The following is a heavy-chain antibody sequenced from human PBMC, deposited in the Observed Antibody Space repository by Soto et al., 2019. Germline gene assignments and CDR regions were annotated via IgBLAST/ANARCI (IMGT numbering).Heavy chain of an antibody. V-gene: IGHV3-33*01. Sequence: GGSPRLSCAAAGFTFSSYGMHWVRPAPGKGLEWVAVIWYDGSNKYYADSVKGRFTISRDNSKNTLYLQMNSLRAEDTAVYYCARRYCSGGSCYHDALDIWGQGTMVTVSS. CDR3: ARRYCSGGSCYHDALDI. CDR2: IWYDGSNK. CDR1: GFTFSSYG. D-gene: IGHD2-15*01. J-gene: IGHJ3*02.